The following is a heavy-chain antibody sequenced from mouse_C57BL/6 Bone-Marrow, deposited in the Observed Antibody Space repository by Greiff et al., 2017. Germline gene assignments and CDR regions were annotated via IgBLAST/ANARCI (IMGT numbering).Heavy chain of an antibody. CDR2: IHPNSGST. V-gene: IGHV1-64*01. CDR3: ALYPRWFAY. D-gene: IGHD2-3*01. CDR1: GYTFTSYW. J-gene: IGHJ3*01. Sequence: QVQLQQPGAELVKPGASVKLSCKASGYTFTSYWMHWVKQRPGQGLEWIGMIHPNSGSTNYNEKFKSKATLTVDKSSSPAYMHLHSLTSEDSSVYYCALYPRWFAYWGQGTLVTVSA.